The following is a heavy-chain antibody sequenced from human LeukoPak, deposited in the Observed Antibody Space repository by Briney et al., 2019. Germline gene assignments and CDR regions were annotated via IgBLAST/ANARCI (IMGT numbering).Heavy chain of an antibody. Sequence: PGGSLRLSCAASGFTFSSYEMNWVRQAPGKGLEWVSPISSSSSYIYYADSVKGRFTISRDNAKNSLYLQMNSLRAEDTAVYYCARDRFFYSSGWIFDYWGQGTLVTVSS. CDR3: ARDRFFYSSGWIFDY. CDR2: ISSSSSYI. CDR1: GFTFSSYE. J-gene: IGHJ4*02. D-gene: IGHD6-19*01. V-gene: IGHV3-21*01.